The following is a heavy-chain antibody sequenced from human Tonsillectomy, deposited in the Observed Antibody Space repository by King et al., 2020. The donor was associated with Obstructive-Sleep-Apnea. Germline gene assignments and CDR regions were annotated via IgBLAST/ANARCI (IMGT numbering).Heavy chain of an antibody. J-gene: IGHJ4*02. CDR2: INHSGST. Sequence: VQLQQWGAGLLKPSETLSLTCAVYGGSFSGYYWSWIRQPPGKGLEWIGEINHSGSTNYNPSLKSGVTISVETSKNQFSRNLSSVTAADTAVYYCARVLGYCRGGSCYTFDYWGQGTLVTVSS. D-gene: IGHD2-15*01. CDR1: GGSFSGYY. V-gene: IGHV4-34*01. CDR3: ARVLGYCRGGSCYTFDY.